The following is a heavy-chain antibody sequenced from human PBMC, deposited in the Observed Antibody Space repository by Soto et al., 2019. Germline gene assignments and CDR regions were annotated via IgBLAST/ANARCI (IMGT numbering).Heavy chain of an antibody. CDR1: DDSINSDKYY. D-gene: IGHD3-9*01. V-gene: IGHV4-39*01. CDR3: ARLEGLATISYYFDF. CDR2: IYYRGNA. J-gene: IGHJ4*02. Sequence: QLQLQESGPGLVKPSETLSLTCSVSDDSINSDKYYWGWIRQPPGKGLEWIGSIYYRGNAYYNPSLPTLVTISLAKSRSQFSLKLNSVTAADSAVYFGARLEGLATISYYFDFWGPGALVTVSS.